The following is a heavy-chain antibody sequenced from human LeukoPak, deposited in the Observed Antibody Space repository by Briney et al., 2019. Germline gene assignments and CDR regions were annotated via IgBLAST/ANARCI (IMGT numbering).Heavy chain of an antibody. CDR3: ARVVTAVGLDL. D-gene: IGHD3-16*01. CDR2: VHYDGRT. J-gene: IGHJ5*02. Sequence: SETLSLTCTVSGGPISGSVTWGWVRQPPGKGLEWIGNVHYDGRTAPNPSLNSRVTMSLDTSTNQFSLKLNSVTATDRALYYCARVVTAVGLDLWGRGILVPISS. V-gene: IGHV4-39*07. CDR1: GGPISGSVT.